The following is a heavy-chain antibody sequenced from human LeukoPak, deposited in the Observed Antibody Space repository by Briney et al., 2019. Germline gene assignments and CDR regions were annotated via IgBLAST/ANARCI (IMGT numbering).Heavy chain of an antibody. J-gene: IGHJ4*02. CDR3: AKAPRRGIVVVITTYFDY. CDR1: GFTFSDYA. V-gene: IGHV3-23*01. Sequence: GGSLRLSCAASGFTFSDYAMSWVRQAPGKGLEWLSVISGGSSGSTYYADSVTGRFTISRDNSKNTLYLQMNSLRAEDTAVYYCAKAPRRGIVVVITTYFDYWGQGTLVTVSS. CDR2: ISGGSSGST. D-gene: IGHD3-22*01.